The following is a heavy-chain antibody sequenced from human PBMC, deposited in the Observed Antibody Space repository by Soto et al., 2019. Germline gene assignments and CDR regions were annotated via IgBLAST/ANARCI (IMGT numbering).Heavy chain of an antibody. CDR1: GFTFSSYG. CDR3: ANGWVDPPDY. D-gene: IGHD6-19*01. CDR2: ISYDGSKK. V-gene: IGHV3-30*18. J-gene: IGHJ4*02. Sequence: QVQLVESGGGVVQPGRSLRLSCAASGFTFSSYGMHWVRQATCKGLEWVAVISYDGSKKYYDDSVNVRFNVSRDNSKNTLYLQMKSLGAEDTAVYYCANGWVDPPDYWGQGTLVTVSS.